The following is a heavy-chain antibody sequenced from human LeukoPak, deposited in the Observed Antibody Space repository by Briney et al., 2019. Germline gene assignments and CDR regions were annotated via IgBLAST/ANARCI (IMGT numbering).Heavy chain of an antibody. J-gene: IGHJ4*02. CDR2: ISSSSSYI. D-gene: IGHD5-18*01. CDR3: ARAVDTALHG. V-gene: IGHV3-21*01. Sequence: GGSLRLSCAASGFVFSTYGMHWVRQAPGKGLEWVSSISSSSSYIYYADSVKGRFTTSRDNAKNSLYLQMNSLRAEDTAVYYCARAVDTALHGWGQGTLVTVSS. CDR1: GFVFSTYG.